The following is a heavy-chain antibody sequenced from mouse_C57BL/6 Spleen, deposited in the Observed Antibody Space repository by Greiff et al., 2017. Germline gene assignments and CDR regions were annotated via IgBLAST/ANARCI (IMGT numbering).Heavy chain of an antibody. CDR3: ARWEYYGSSYGY. CDR2: INPNNGGT. CDR1: GYTFTDYY. J-gene: IGHJ2*01. D-gene: IGHD1-1*01. Sequence: EVQLQQSGPELVKPGASVKISCKASGYTFTDYYMNWVKQSHGKSLEWIGYINPNNGGTSYNQKFKGKATLTVDKSSSTAYMELRSLTSEDSAVYYCARWEYYGSSYGYWGQGTTLTVSS. V-gene: IGHV1-26*01.